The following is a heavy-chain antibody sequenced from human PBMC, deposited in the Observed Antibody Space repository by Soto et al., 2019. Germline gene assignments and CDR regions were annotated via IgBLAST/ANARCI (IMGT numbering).Heavy chain of an antibody. Sequence: SVKVSCKASGGTFSSYAISWVRQAPGQGLEWMGGIIPIFGTANYAQKFQGRVTITADESTSTAYMELSSLRSEDTAVYYCARESGPITMVRGVIIGTASFDYWGQGTLVTVSS. V-gene: IGHV1-69*13. CDR2: IIPIFGTA. CDR1: GGTFSSYA. CDR3: ARESGPITMVRGVIIGTASFDY. D-gene: IGHD3-10*01. J-gene: IGHJ4*02.